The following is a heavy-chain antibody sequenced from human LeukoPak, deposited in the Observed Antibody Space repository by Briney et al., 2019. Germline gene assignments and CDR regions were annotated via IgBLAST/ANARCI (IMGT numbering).Heavy chain of an antibody. CDR2: INADGSST. CDR1: GFTFSSYW. CDR3: AKAGNEVRGPSM. Sequence: PGGSLRLSCAASGFTFSSYWMHWVRQVPGKGLVWVSRINADGSSTNYADSVKGRFSISRDNAKNTLYLQMNSLRAEDTAVYYCAKAGNEVRGPSMGGQGTLVTVSS. J-gene: IGHJ4*02. V-gene: IGHV3-74*01. D-gene: IGHD3-10*01.